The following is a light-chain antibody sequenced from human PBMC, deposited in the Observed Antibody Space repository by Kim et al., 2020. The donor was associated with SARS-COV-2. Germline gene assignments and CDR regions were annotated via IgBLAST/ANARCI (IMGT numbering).Light chain of an antibody. V-gene: IGLV2-11*01. J-gene: IGLJ2*01. CDR1: RSDVGDYNF. CDR3: SSYATTVV. Sequence: QSALTQPRSVSGSPGQSVTISCTGTRSDVGDYNFISWYQQHPGKAPKLMIYDVSERPSGVPDRFSGSKSGNTAPLTVSGLQAEDEADYYCSSYATTVVFGGGTQLTVL. CDR2: DVS.